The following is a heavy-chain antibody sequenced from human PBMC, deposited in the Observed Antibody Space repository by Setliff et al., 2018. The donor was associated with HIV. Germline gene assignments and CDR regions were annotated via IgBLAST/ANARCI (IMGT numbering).Heavy chain of an antibody. D-gene: IGHD3-22*01. V-gene: IGHV1-8*02. CDR2: MNPNSGNT. J-gene: IGHJ4*02. CDR3: VRVEYYYDSSGYYYDY. Sequence: ASVKVSCKASGYTFTSYDINWVRQATGQGLEWMGWMNPNSGNTGYAQKFQGRVTMTRNTSISTAYMELSSLRSEDTAVYYCVRVEYYYDSSGYYYDYWGQGTLVTVSS. CDR1: GYTFTSYD.